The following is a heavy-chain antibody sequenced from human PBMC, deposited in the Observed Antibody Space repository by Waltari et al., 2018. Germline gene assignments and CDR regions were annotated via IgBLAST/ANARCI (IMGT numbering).Heavy chain of an antibody. CDR3: ARARDPLGGFYY. CDR2: IYYSGST. V-gene: IGHV4-59*01. CDR1: GGSISSYY. Sequence: QVQLQESGPGLVKPSETLSLTCTVPGGSISSYYWSWIRQPPGKGLEWIGYIYYSGSTNYNPSLKSRVTISVDTSKNQFSLKLSSVTAADTAVYYCARARDPLGGFYYWGQGTLVTVSS. J-gene: IGHJ4*02. D-gene: IGHD7-27*01.